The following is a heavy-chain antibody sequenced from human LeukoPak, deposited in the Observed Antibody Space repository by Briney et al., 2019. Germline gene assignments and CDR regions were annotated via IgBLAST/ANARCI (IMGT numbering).Heavy chain of an antibody. CDR1: GGSISSYY. CDR3: ARLYYYDSSGFLDAFDI. D-gene: IGHD3-22*01. Sequence: PSETLSLTCTVSGGSISSYYWSWIRQPPGKGLEWIGYIYHSGSTNYNPSLKSRATISVDTSKNQFSLKLSSVTAADTAVYYCARLYYYDSSGFLDAFDIWGQGTMVTVSS. J-gene: IGHJ3*02. CDR2: IYHSGST. V-gene: IGHV4-59*08.